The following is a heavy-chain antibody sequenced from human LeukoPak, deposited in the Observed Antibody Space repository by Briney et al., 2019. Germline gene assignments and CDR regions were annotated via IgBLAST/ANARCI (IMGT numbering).Heavy chain of an antibody. CDR2: IYSGGST. V-gene: IGHV3-53*01. CDR3: ARKSTYYYDSSGYYYDY. D-gene: IGHD3-22*01. Sequence: GGSLRLSCAASGFTVSSNYMSWVRQAPGKGLEWVSVIYSGGSTYYADSVKGRFTISRDNSKNTLYLQVNSLRAEDTAVYYCARKSTYYYDSSGYYYDYWGQGTLVTVSS. CDR1: GFTVSSNY. J-gene: IGHJ4*02.